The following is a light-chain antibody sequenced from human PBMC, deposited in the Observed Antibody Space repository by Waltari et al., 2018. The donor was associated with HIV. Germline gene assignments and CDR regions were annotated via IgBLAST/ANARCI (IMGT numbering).Light chain of an antibody. V-gene: IGLV1-44*01. CDR1: SHNIGTKT. CDR3: AACDDSLNGYV. J-gene: IGLJ1*01. Sequence: QSVLTQPPSASGPPGPRVTISCSGSSHNIGTKTVRLYQQVPGTAPKLLIYNNNHRPSGVPDRFSGSKSGTSASLAISGLQSEDEADYYCAACDDSLNGYVFGTGTKVTVL. CDR2: NNN.